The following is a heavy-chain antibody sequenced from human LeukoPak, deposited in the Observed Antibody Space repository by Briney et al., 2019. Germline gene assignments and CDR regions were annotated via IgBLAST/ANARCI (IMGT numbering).Heavy chain of an antibody. V-gene: IGHV4-34*01. CDR2: INHSGST. CDR1: GGSFSGYY. Sequence: SETLSPTCAVYGGSFSGYYLSRIRPPPRKGLEWIGEINHSGSTNYNPSLKSRVTISVDTSKNQFSLKLSSVTAADTAVYHCARWQSGTMFSYWGQGTLVTVSS. CDR3: ARWQSGTMFSY. D-gene: IGHD1-26*01. J-gene: IGHJ4*02.